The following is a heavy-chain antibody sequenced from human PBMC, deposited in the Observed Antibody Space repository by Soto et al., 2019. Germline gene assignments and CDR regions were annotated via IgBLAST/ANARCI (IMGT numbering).Heavy chain of an antibody. V-gene: IGHV4-30-2*01. CDR1: GGSISSGGYS. D-gene: IGHD1-1*01. Sequence: QLQLQESGSGLVRPSQTLSLTCAVSGGSISSGGYSWNWIRQPPGKGLEWIGYLYHSGSTLYNPSLKSRGTISVDKSTNQFSLKLSSVTAADTAVYYCARAQLDGNWFDPWGQGTLVTVSS. CDR3: ARAQLDGNWFDP. CDR2: LYHSGST. J-gene: IGHJ5*02.